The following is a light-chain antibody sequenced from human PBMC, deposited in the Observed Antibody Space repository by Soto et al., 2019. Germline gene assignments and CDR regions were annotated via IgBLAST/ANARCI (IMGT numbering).Light chain of an antibody. CDR2: DAS. V-gene: IGKV1-33*01. J-gene: IGKJ4*01. CDR1: QDINRY. CDR3: QQYDDDLRT. Sequence: DIQLTQSPSSLSASVGDRVTITCQASQDINRYLNWYQQKPGKAPKLLIYDASNLQTGVPSRFSGSGSETSFTLILSSLQSEDIATYYCQQYDDDLRTFGGGTKVE.